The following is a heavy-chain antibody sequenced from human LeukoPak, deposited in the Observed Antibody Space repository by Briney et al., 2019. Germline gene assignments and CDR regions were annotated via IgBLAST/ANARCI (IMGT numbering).Heavy chain of an antibody. CDR3: ARAGRCSGGSCYPRWGGNDAFDI. D-gene: IGHD2-15*01. CDR2: IYYSGST. J-gene: IGHJ3*02. V-gene: IGHV4-31*03. Sequence: SETLSLTCTVSDGSISSGGYYWSWIRQHPGKGLEWIGYIYYSGSTYYNPSLKSRVTISVDTSKNQFSLKLSSVTAADTAVYYCARAGRCSGGSCYPRWGGNDAFDIWGQGTMVTVSS. CDR1: DGSISSGGYY.